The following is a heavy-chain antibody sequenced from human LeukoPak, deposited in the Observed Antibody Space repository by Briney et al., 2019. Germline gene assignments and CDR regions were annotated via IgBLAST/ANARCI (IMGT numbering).Heavy chain of an antibody. CDR1: VYTYITYV. D-gene: IGHD2-15*01. CDR3: PGEGYFSGGSCYSGIIHD. Sequence: ASVKVSCKASVYTYITYVIAWLRQAPGQGLEWVGWISPYSGNTNYAEKLQGRVTMTTDTSTSTAYMELRSLRSDDTAVYHCPGEGYFSGGSCYSGIIHDWVQGTLVTVSS. V-gene: IGHV1-18*01. J-gene: IGHJ4*02. CDR2: ISPYSGNT.